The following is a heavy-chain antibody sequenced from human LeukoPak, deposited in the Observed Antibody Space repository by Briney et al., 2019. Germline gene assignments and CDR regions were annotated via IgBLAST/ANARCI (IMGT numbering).Heavy chain of an antibody. CDR2: IHHDESEK. V-gene: IGHV3-7*01. J-gene: IGHJ4*02. Sequence: GGSLRLSCEASGFTFNYYWLGWVRQAPGEGLEWVALIHHDESEKYYVDSVKGRFSISRDNAKSSVYLQMDSLRVDDTAIYYCSRWVSQYYFDFWGQGALVSVSS. D-gene: IGHD6-13*01. CDR3: SRWVSQYYFDF. CDR1: GFTFNYYW.